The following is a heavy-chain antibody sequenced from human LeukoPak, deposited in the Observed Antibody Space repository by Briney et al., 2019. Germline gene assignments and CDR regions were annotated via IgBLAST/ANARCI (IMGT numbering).Heavy chain of an antibody. CDR2: IYYSGST. V-gene: IGHV4-59*01. J-gene: IGHJ5*02. CDR1: GGSISSYY. CDR3: ASQDSDTVTTSPFDP. Sequence: SETLSLTCTVSGGSISSYYWSWIRQPPGKGLEWIGYIYYSGSTNYNPSLKSRVTISVDTSKNQFSLKLSSVTAADTAVYYCASQDSDTVTTSPFDPWGQGTLVTVSS. D-gene: IGHD4-17*01.